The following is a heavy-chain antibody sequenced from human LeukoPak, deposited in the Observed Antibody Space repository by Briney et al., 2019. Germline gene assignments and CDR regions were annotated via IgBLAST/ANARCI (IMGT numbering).Heavy chain of an antibody. J-gene: IGHJ4*02. Sequence: SETLSLTSTVSGGSISSGSYYWSWIRQPAGKGLEWIGRIYTSGSTNYNPSLKSRVTISVDTSKNQFSLKLSSVTAADTAVYHCARDRAMVRGTGFDCWGQGTLVTVSS. CDR3: ARDRAMVRGTGFDC. V-gene: IGHV4-61*02. CDR2: IYTSGST. CDR1: GGSISSGSYY. D-gene: IGHD3-10*01.